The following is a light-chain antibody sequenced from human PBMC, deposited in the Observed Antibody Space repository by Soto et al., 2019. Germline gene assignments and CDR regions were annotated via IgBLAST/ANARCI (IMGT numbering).Light chain of an antibody. CDR2: EVT. J-gene: IGLJ3*02. V-gene: IGLV2-8*01. CDR1: SSDVGAYNY. CDR3: SSFASSNTWV. Sequence: QSDLTQPPSASGSPGQSVTISCTGTSSDVGAYNYVSWYQQHAGKAPKLVIYEVTKRPSGVPDRFSGSKSANTASLTVSGLPAEDEADYYCSSFASSNTWVFGGGTKVTVL.